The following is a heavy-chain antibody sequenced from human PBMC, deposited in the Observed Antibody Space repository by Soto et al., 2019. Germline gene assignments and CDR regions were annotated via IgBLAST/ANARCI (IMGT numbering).Heavy chain of an antibody. D-gene: IGHD1-20*01. CDR3: ARGRYNWNPWGSYYYYYGMDV. V-gene: IGHV4-39*07. Sequence: PSQTLSLTCTVSGGSISSSSYYWGWIRQPPGKGLEWIGEINHSGSTNYNPSLKSRVTISVDTSKNQFSLKLSSVTAADTAVYYCARGRYNWNPWGSYYYYYGMDVWGQGTTVTVSS. CDR1: GGSISSSSYY. CDR2: INHSGST. J-gene: IGHJ6*02.